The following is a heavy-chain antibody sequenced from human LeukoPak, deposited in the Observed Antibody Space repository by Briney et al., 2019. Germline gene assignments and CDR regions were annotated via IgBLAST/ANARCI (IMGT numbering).Heavy chain of an antibody. D-gene: IGHD6-19*01. V-gene: IGHV1-18*01. J-gene: IGHJ5*02. Sequence: ASVKVSCKASGYTFTSYGISWVRQAPGQGLEWMGWISAYNGNTNYAQKLQGRVTMTTDTSTSTAYMELSRLRSDDTAVYYCARYSSGWYRNWFDPWGQGTLVTVSS. CDR2: ISAYNGNT. CDR1: GYTFTSYG. CDR3: ARYSSGWYRNWFDP.